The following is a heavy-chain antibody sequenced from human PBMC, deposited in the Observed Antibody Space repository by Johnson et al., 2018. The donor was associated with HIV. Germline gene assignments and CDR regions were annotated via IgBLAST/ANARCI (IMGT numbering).Heavy chain of an antibody. D-gene: IGHD2-21*02. CDR1: GFTFSTYA. CDR3: ARGGLLSPDAFDI. J-gene: IGHJ3*02. CDR2: IRFDGSHK. Sequence: QVQLVESGGGVVRPGESLRLSCAASGFTFSTYAMHWVRQAPGKGLEWVSFIRFDGSHKYYADSVKGRFTISRDNSKNTLYLQMNSLRAEDTAVYYCARGGLLSPDAFDIWGQGTMVTVSS. V-gene: IGHV3-30*02.